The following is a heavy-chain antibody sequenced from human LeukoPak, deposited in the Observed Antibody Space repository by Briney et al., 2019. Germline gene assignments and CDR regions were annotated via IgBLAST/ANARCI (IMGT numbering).Heavy chain of an antibody. Sequence: GGSLRLSCAASGFTFSSYAMSWVRQAPGKGLEWVSAISGSGGSTYYADSVKGRFTISRDNSRNTLYLQMNSLRAEDTAVYYCAKGYSYGMNPFDYWGQGALVTVSS. CDR3: AKGYSYGMNPFDY. J-gene: IGHJ4*02. V-gene: IGHV3-23*01. D-gene: IGHD5-18*01. CDR2: ISGSGGST. CDR1: GFTFSSYA.